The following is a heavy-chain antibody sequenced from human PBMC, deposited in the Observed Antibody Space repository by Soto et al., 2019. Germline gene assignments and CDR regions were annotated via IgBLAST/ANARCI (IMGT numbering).Heavy chain of an antibody. D-gene: IGHD4-17*01. CDR2: ISDSGGST. J-gene: IGHJ4*02. CDR1: EITFSSYV. V-gene: IGHV3-23*01. CDR3: AKADYGDYGFDY. Sequence: EVQLLESGGGLVQPGGSLRLSCAASEITFSSYVMSWVRQAPGKGLEWVSGISDSGGSTYYADSVKGRFTISRDNSKNTLYLQMNSLRAEDTAVYFCAKADYGDYGFDYWGQGTLVTVSS.